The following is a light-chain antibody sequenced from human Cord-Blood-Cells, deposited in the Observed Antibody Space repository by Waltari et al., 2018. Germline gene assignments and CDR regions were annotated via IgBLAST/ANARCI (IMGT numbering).Light chain of an antibody. CDR2: KAS. J-gene: IGKJ1*01. Sequence: DIQMTQSPSTLSASVGDRVTMTCRASQSISSWLGWYQQKPGKAPKLLIYKASSLESGVPSRFSGSGSGTEFTLTISSLQPDDFATYYCQQYNSYPWTFGQGTKVEIK. CDR3: QQYNSYPWT. V-gene: IGKV1-5*03. CDR1: QSISSW.